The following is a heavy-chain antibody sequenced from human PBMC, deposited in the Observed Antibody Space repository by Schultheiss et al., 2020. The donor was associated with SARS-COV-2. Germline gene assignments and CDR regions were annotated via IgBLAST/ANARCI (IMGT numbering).Heavy chain of an antibody. J-gene: IGHJ4*02. CDR1: GFTFSSYA. CDR3: ARRSGSYSY. V-gene: IGHV3-33*05. CDR2: ISYDGSNK. Sequence: GGSLRLSCAASGFTFSSYAMHWVRQAPGKGLEWVAVISYDGSNKYYADSVKGRFTISRDNSKNTLYLQMNSLRAEDTAVYYCARRSGSYSYWGQGTLVTASS. D-gene: IGHD1-26*01.